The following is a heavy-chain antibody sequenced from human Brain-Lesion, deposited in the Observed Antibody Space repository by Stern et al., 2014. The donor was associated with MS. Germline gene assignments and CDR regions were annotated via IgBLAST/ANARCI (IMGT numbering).Heavy chain of an antibody. Sequence: VQLVESGPGLVKPSGTLSLTCAVSGGSISSGNWWSWVRQYPGKRPEWIGKMYHSGITNYNPSLESRVAISIDKSKNQFSLKVYSLTAADTAVYYCASNRGSGSFFDSWGQGSLVTVSS. CDR3: ASNRGSGSFFDS. J-gene: IGHJ4*02. CDR1: GGSISSGNW. CDR2: MYHSGIT. D-gene: IGHD1-26*01. V-gene: IGHV4-4*02.